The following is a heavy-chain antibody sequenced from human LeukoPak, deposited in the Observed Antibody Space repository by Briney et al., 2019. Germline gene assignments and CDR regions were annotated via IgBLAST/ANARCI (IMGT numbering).Heavy chain of an antibody. J-gene: IGHJ4*02. Sequence: GGSLRLSCAASGFTFDDYGMSWVRQAPGKGLEWVSGINWNGGSTGYADSVKGRFTISRDNAKNSLYLQMNSLRAEDTALYYCAMGSYYYDSSGSTFDCWGQGTLVTVSS. D-gene: IGHD3-22*01. CDR2: INWNGGST. V-gene: IGHV3-20*04. CDR3: AMGSYYYDSSGSTFDC. CDR1: GFTFDDYG.